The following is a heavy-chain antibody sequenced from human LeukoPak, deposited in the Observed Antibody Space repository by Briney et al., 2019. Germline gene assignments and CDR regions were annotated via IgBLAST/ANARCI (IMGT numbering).Heavy chain of an antibody. CDR2: ISSDGTYT. Sequence: GGSLRLSCAASGFTFSSHLMHWVRQAPGKGLVWVSRISSDGTYTNYADSVRGRFTISRDNAKNTLYLQMNSLRAEDTAVYYCARMEKFYYGSGGFSPPLMDVWGQGTTVIVSS. J-gene: IGHJ6*02. CDR1: GFTFSSHL. D-gene: IGHD3-10*01. CDR3: ARMEKFYYGSGGFSPPLMDV. V-gene: IGHV3-74*01.